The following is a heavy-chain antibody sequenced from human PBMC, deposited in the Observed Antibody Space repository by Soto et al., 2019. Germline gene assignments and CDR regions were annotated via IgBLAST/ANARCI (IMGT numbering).Heavy chain of an antibody. D-gene: IGHD1-26*01. CDR2: ISYDGSNK. Sequence: GGSLRLSCAASGFTFSSYGMHWVRQAPGKGLEWVAVISYDGSNKYYADSVKGRFTISRDNSKNTLYLQMNSLRAEDTAVYYCAKIGSYHTLFRDYFDYWGQGTLVTVSS. CDR3: AKIGSYHTLFRDYFDY. V-gene: IGHV3-30*18. J-gene: IGHJ4*02. CDR1: GFTFSSYG.